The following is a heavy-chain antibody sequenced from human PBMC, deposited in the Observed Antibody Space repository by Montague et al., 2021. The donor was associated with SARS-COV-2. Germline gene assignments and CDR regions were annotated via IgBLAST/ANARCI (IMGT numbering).Heavy chain of an antibody. Sequence: SLRLSCAASGFTFSDYYVTWIRQAPGKGLEWVSHISGSGIVLYYADSVKGRFTISRDNAKNSLYLQMHSLRPEDTAFYYCARSTDYGASPYDYWGQETLVTVSS. CDR1: GFTFSDYY. D-gene: IGHD3-16*01. V-gene: IGHV3-11*01. CDR3: ARSTDYGASPYDY. CDR2: ISGSGIVL. J-gene: IGHJ4*03.